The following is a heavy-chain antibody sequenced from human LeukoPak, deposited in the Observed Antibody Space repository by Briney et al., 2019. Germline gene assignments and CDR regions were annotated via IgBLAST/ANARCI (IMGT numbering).Heavy chain of an antibody. CDR1: GFTFSSYA. Sequence: GGSLRLSCAASGFTFSSYAMHWVRQAPGKGLEWVAVISYDGSNKYYADSVKGRFTISRDNSKNTLYLQMNSLRAEDTAVYYCARDLCGGDCFVAWPLIYYGMEVWGQGTTVTVSS. V-gene: IGHV3-30*04. D-gene: IGHD2-21*02. J-gene: IGHJ6*02. CDR3: ARDLCGGDCFVAWPLIYYGMEV. CDR2: ISYDGSNK.